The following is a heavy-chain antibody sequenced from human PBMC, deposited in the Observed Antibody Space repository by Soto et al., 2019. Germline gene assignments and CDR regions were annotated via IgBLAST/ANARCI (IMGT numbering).Heavy chain of an antibody. CDR1: GGSSSSYY. Sequence: SETLSLTCAVSGGSSSSYYWSWIRQPPGKGLEWIGYIYYSGSTNYNPSLKSRVTISVDTSKNQFSLKLSSVTAADTAVYYCAREAYSYGYRDDAFDIWGQGTMVTVSS. CDR3: AREAYSYGYRDDAFDI. D-gene: IGHD5-18*01. V-gene: IGHV4-59*01. J-gene: IGHJ3*02. CDR2: IYYSGST.